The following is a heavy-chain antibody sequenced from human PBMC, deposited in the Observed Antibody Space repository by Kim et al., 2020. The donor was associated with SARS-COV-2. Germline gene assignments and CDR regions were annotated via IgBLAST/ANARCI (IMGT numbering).Heavy chain of an antibody. D-gene: IGHD2-15*01. V-gene: IGHV3-23*01. J-gene: IGHJ4*02. CDR2: ISGSGGST. CDR3: AKDRYIVVVVALFDY. Sequence: GGSLRLSCAASGFTFSSYAMSWVRQAPGKGLEWVSAISGSGGSTYYADSVKGRFTISRDNSKNTLYLQMNSLRAEDTAVYYCAKDRYIVVVVALFDYWGQGTLVTVSS. CDR1: GFTFSSYA.